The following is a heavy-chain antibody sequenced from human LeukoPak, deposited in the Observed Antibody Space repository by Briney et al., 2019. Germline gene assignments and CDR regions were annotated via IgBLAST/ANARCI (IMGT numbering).Heavy chain of an antibody. CDR1: GFTFSSYW. D-gene: IGHD3-16*01. CDR3: ARGGGLDV. CDR2: INHNGNVN. J-gene: IGHJ6*02. Sequence: GGSLRLSCAASGFTFSSYWMNWARQAPGKGLEWVASINHNGNVNYYVDSVKGRFTISRDNAKNSLYLQMSNLRAEDTAAYFCARGGGLDVWGQGATVTVSS. V-gene: IGHV3-7*03.